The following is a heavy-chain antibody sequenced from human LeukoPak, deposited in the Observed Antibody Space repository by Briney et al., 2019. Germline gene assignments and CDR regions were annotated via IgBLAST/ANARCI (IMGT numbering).Heavy chain of an antibody. CDR2: IIPIFGTA. CDR1: GGTFSSYA. D-gene: IGHD2-2*01. Sequence: SVKVSCKASGGTFSSYAISWVRQAPGQGLEWMGGIIPIFGTANYAQKFQGRVTITADESTSTAYMELSSLRAEDTALYYCAKANYQLLAPNHPYGLDVWGQGTTVTVSS. V-gene: IGHV1-69*13. J-gene: IGHJ6*02. CDR3: AKANYQLLAPNHPYGLDV.